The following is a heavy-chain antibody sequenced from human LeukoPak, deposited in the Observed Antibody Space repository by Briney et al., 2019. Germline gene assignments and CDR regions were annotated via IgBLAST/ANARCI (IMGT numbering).Heavy chain of an antibody. Sequence: PSETLSLTRAVYGGSFSGYYWSWIRQPPGKGLEWIGEINHSGSTNYNPSLKSRVTISVATSKNQFSLKLSSVTAADTAVYYCARGCSGGSCYYYYYGMDVWGKGTTVTVSS. CDR1: GGSFSGYY. CDR2: INHSGST. CDR3: ARGCSGGSCYYYYYGMDV. V-gene: IGHV4-34*01. J-gene: IGHJ6*04. D-gene: IGHD2-15*01.